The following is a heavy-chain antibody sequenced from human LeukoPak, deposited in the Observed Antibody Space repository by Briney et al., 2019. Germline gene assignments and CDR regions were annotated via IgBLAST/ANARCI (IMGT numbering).Heavy chain of an antibody. J-gene: IGHJ5*02. CDR3: ARDREAARPGWFDP. CDR2: ISVYNGNT. D-gene: IGHD6-25*01. CDR1: GYTFRTYG. V-gene: IGHV1-18*01. Sequence: ASVKVSCKASGYTFRTYGINWVRQAPGQGLEWMGWISVYNGNTDYAQKFQGRVTMTTDTSTSTAYMELRTLRFDDTAVYYCARDREAARPGWFDPWGQGTLATVSS.